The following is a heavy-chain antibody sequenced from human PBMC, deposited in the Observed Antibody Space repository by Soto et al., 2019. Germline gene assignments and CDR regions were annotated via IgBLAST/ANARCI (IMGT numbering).Heavy chain of an antibody. Sequence: QVQLVESGGGVVQPGRSLRLSCAASGFSFSSYGMHWVRQAPGKGLEWVALISYDGSNKYYADSVKGRFAISRDNSKNTLYLQMNSLRAEDTAVFYCARDHTGAVGGGTLPTYWGQGNLVTVSS. CDR3: ARDHTGAVGGGTLPTY. CDR2: ISYDGSNK. J-gene: IGHJ4*02. CDR1: GFSFSSYG. V-gene: IGHV3-30*03. D-gene: IGHD3-16*01.